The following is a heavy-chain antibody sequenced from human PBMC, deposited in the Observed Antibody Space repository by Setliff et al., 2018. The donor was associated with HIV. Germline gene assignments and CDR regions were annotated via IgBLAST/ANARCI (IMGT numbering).Heavy chain of an antibody. J-gene: IGHJ4*02. CDR2: IIPIFGTA. V-gene: IGHV1-69*13. Sequence: ASVKVSCKSSGGTFSSYVISWVRQDPGQGLEWMGGIIPIFGTANNAQKFQGRVTITAEESTSTAYMELSILRSDDTAVYYCARKYCTNGVCYKTGEFDYWGQGTLVTVSS. D-gene: IGHD2-8*01. CDR1: GGTFSSYV. CDR3: ARKYCTNGVCYKTGEFDY.